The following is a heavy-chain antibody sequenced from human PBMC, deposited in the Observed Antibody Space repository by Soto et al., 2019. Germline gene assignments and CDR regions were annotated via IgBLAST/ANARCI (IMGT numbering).Heavy chain of an antibody. CDR3: ARGPFVLGIFGVEGMDV. V-gene: IGHV1-8*01. CDR2: MNPNSGNT. CDR1: GYTFTSYD. J-gene: IGHJ6*02. Sequence: ASVKVSCKASGYTFTSYDINWVRQATGQGLEWMGWMNPNSGNTGYAQKFQGRVTMTRNTSISTAYMELSSLRSEDTAVYYCARGPFVLGIFGVEGMDVWGQGTTVTVSS. D-gene: IGHD3-3*01.